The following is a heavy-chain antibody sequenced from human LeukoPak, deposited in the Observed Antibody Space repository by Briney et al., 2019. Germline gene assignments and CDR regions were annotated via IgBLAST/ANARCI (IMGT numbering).Heavy chain of an antibody. V-gene: IGHV3-30*04. J-gene: IGHJ4*02. CDR2: ISYDGSNK. CDR1: GFTFSSYA. D-gene: IGHD3-10*01. Sequence: GRSLRLSCAASGFTFSSYAMRWVRQAPGKGLEWVAVISYDGSNKYYADSVKGRFTISRDNSKNTLYLQMNSLRAEDTAVYYCARGRRITMVRGVPDYWGQGTLVTVSS. CDR3: ARGRRITMVRGVPDY.